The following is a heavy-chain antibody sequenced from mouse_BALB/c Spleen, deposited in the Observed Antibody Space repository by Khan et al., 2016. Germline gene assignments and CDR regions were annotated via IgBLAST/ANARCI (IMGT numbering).Heavy chain of an antibody. CDR1: GFDFSRYW. CDR3: ARLHYYGRFAY. V-gene: IGHV4-1*02. D-gene: IGHD1-2*01. J-gene: IGHJ3*01. Sequence: EVKLLESGGGLVQPGGSLKLSCAASGFDFSRYWMSLVRQAPGKGLEWIGEINPDSSTINYTPSLKDKFIISRDNAKNTLYLQMSKVRSEDTALYYCARLHYYGRFAYWGQGTLVTVSA. CDR2: INPDSSTI.